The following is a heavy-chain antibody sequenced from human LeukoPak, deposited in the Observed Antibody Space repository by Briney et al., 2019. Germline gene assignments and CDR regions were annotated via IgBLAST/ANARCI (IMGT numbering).Heavy chain of an antibody. D-gene: IGHD2-21*02. V-gene: IGHV3-30*18. CDR3: AKLVVVTAHDAFDI. J-gene: IGHJ3*02. Sequence: GGSLRLSCAASGFTFSSYGMHWVRQAPGKGLEWVAVISYDGSNKYYADSVKGRFTISRDNSKNTLYLQMNSLRAEDTAVYYCAKLVVVTAHDAFDIWGQGTMVTVSS. CDR2: ISYDGSNK. CDR1: GFTFSSYG.